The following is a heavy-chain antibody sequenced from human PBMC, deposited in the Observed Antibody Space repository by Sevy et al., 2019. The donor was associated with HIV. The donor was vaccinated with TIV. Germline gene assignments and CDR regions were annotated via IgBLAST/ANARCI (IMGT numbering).Heavy chain of an antibody. V-gene: IGHV3-23*01. CDR3: AKGRVRSLDWFEPFDV. Sequence: GGSLRLSCAASGFTFRNYGMNWVRQAPAKGLEWVSSFSDGGGNIYYADSVKGRFSVSRDNSMKTLYLQLNRLRAEDTAVYYCAKGRVRSLDWFEPFDVWGQGTMVTVSS. J-gene: IGHJ3*01. D-gene: IGHD3-9*01. CDR1: GFTFRNYG. CDR2: FSDGGGNI.